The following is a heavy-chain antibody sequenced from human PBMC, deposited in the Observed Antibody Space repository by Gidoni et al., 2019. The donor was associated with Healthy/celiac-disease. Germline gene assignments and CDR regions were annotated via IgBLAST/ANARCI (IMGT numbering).Heavy chain of an antibody. CDR3: AREVTMIVDAFDI. Sequence: QVQLVESGGGVVQPGRSLRLSCAASGFTFSSYAMHWVRQAPGMGLEWVAVISYDGSNKYYADSVKGRFTISRDNSKNTLYLQMNSLRAEDTAVYYCAREVTMIVDAFDIWGQGTMVTVSS. V-gene: IGHV3-30*04. CDR1: GFTFSSYA. CDR2: ISYDGSNK. D-gene: IGHD3-22*01. J-gene: IGHJ3*02.